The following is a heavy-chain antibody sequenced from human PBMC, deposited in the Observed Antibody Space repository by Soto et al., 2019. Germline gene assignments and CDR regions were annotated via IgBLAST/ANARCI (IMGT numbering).Heavy chain of an antibody. Sequence: EVQLLESGGGLVQPGGSLRLSCAASGFTSSTYAMSWVRQAPGRGLEWVSSFSGSAGSTYYADSVKGRFTISRDNSKNTLYLQMNSLRAEYTALYFCAKAACPSTSCPSDYWGQGTLVTVSS. CDR1: GFTSSTYA. D-gene: IGHD2-2*01. J-gene: IGHJ4*02. CDR2: FSGSAGST. V-gene: IGHV3-23*01. CDR3: AKAACPSTSCPSDY.